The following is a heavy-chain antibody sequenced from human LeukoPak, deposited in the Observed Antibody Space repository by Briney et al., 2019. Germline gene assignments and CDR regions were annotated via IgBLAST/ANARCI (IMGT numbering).Heavy chain of an antibody. Sequence: SETLSLTCTVSGGSISSGSYYWSWIRQPAGKGLEWIGRIYTSGSANYNPSLKSRVTISVDTSRNQFSLKLSSVTAADTAVYYCAAPAYGSGSYYQFDYWGQGTLVTVSS. CDR1: GGSISSGSYY. CDR2: IYTSGSA. CDR3: AAPAYGSGSYYQFDY. V-gene: IGHV4-61*02. J-gene: IGHJ4*02. D-gene: IGHD3-10*01.